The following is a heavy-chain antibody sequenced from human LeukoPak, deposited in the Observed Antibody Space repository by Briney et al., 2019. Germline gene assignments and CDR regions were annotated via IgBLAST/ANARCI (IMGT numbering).Heavy chain of an antibody. J-gene: IGHJ5*02. CDR3: ARDGYSSSWYWFDP. D-gene: IGHD6-13*01. V-gene: IGHV4-38-2*02. CDR1: GGSFSGYY. Sequence: PSETLSLTCAVYGGSFSGYYWGWIRQPPGKGLEWIGSIYHSGSTYYNPSLKSRVTISVDTSKNQFSLKLSSVTAADTAVYYCARDGYSSSWYWFDPWGQGTLVTVSS. CDR2: IYHSGST.